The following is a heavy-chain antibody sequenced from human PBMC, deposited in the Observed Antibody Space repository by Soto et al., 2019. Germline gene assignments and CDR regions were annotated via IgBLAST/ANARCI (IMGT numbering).Heavy chain of an antibody. CDR2: INHSGST. CDR3: ARVWFGSGSYPMDYYYYYGMDV. CDR1: GGSSSGYY. V-gene: IGHV4-34*01. J-gene: IGHJ6*02. Sequence: QVQLQQWGAGLLKPSETLSLTCAVYGGSSSGYYWSWIRQPPGKGLEWIGEINHSGSTNYNPSLKSRVTISVDTSKNQFSLKLSSVTAADTAVYYCARVWFGSGSYPMDYYYYYGMDVWGQGTTVTVSS. D-gene: IGHD1-26*01.